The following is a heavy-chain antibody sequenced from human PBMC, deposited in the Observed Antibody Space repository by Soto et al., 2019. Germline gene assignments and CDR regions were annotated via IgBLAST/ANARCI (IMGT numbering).Heavy chain of an antibody. J-gene: IGHJ4*02. CDR3: ARDRGDYYDSSGYHCYFDY. Sequence: EVQLVESGGGLVKPGGSLRLSCAVSGFTFTSYTMNWVRQAPGKGLEWVSSISSSGSYIYYADSVKGRFSISRDNAKNSLHLQMNSLRAEDTAVYYCARDRGDYYDSSGYHCYFDYWGQGTLVTVSS. CDR1: GFTFTSYT. D-gene: IGHD3-22*01. CDR2: ISSSGSYI. V-gene: IGHV3-21*01.